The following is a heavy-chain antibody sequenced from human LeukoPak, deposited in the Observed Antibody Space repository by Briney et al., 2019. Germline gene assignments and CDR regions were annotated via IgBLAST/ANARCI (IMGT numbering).Heavy chain of an antibody. Sequence: SVKVSCKASGGTFSSYAISWVRQAPGQGLEWMGGIIPIFGTANYAQKFQGRVTITADESTSTAYMELSSRRSEDTAVYYCARAGADYYYGMDVWGQGTTVTVSS. V-gene: IGHV1-69*13. CDR2: IIPIFGTA. CDR1: GGTFSSYA. D-gene: IGHD1-14*01. CDR3: ARAGADYYYGMDV. J-gene: IGHJ6*02.